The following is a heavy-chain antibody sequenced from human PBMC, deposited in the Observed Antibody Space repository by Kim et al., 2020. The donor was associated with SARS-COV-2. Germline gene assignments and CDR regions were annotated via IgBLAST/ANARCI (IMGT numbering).Heavy chain of an antibody. CDR2: ISGSGGST. D-gene: IGHD5-18*01. J-gene: IGHJ6*02. Sequence: GGSLRLSCAASGFTFSSYAMSWVRQAPGKGLEWVSAISGSGGSTYYADSVKGRFTISRDNSKNTLDLQMNSLRAEDTAVYYCAKTREGLGYSYEFPDYYYDYGMDVWGQGTTVTVSS. CDR3: AKTREGLGYSYEFPDYYYDYGMDV. CDR1: GFTFSSYA. V-gene: IGHV3-23*01.